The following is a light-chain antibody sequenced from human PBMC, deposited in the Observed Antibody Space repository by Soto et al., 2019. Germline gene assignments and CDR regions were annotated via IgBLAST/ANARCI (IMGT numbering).Light chain of an antibody. V-gene: IGKV1-9*01. CDR2: AAS. J-gene: IGKJ2*01. CDR3: QQLNSYPYT. CDR1: QGISNN. Sequence: GDRVTIPCRASQGISNNLAWYQQNPGKAPKLLIYAASTLQSGVPSRFSGSGSGTEFSLAISSLQPEDFATYFCQQLNSYPYTFGQGTKV.